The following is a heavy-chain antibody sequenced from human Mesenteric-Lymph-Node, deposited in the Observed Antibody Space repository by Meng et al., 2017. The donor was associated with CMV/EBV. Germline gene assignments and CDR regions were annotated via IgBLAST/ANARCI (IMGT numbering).Heavy chain of an antibody. Sequence: SETLSLTCAVSGGSISSSNWWSWVRQPPGKGLEWIGEIYHSGSTNYNPSLKSRVTISVDTSKNQFSLQLNSVTPADTAVYYCARDSDADDWFDPWGQGTLVTVSS. J-gene: IGHJ5*02. CDR2: IYHSGST. D-gene: IGHD3-10*01. CDR1: GGSISSSNW. CDR3: ARDSDADDWFDP. V-gene: IGHV4-4*02.